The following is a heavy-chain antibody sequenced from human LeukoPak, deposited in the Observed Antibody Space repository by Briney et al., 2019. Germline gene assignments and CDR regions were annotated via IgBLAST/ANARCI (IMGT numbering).Heavy chain of an antibody. J-gene: IGHJ4*02. Sequence: GGSLRLSCAASGFTFSSYTMSWVRQAPGKGLEWVANIKLDGSEKNYVGSVKGRFTISRDNTKNSLYLQMNSLRAEDTAVFYCARDQYDTWSRRGNFDSWGQGTLVIVSS. D-gene: IGHD3/OR15-3a*01. CDR2: IKLDGSEK. CDR1: GFTFSSYT. CDR3: ARDQYDTWSRRGNFDS. V-gene: IGHV3-7*03.